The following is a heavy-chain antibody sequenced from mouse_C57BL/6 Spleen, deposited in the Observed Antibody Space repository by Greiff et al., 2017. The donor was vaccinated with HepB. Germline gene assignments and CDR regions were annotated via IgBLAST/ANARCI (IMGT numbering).Heavy chain of an antibody. V-gene: IGHV1-64*01. J-gene: IGHJ1*03. CDR2: IHPNSGST. Sequence: QVQLQQSGAELVKPGASVKLSCKASGYTFTSYWMHWVKQRPGQGLEWIGMIHPNSGSTNYNEKFKSKATLTVDKSSSTAYMQLSSLTSEDSAVYYCARGNSNYAHWYFDVWGTGTTVTVSS. D-gene: IGHD2-5*01. CDR1: GYTFTSYW. CDR3: ARGNSNYAHWYFDV.